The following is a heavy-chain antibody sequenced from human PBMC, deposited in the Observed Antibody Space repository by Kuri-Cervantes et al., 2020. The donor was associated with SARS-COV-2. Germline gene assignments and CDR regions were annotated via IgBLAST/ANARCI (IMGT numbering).Heavy chain of an antibody. J-gene: IGHJ4*02. D-gene: IGHD4-17*01. CDR1: GFTFSSYA. CDR3: ARELTVTTPFDY. Sequence: GESLKISCAASGFTFSSYAMSWVRQAPGKGLEWVSAISGSGGSTYYADSVKGRFTISRDNAKNSLYLQMNSLRAEDTAVYYCARELTVTTPFDYWGQGTLVTVSS. CDR2: ISGSGGST. V-gene: IGHV3-23*01.